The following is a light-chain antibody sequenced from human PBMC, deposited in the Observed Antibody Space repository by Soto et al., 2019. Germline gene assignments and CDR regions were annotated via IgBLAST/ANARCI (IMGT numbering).Light chain of an antibody. V-gene: IGKV3-11*01. Sequence: EIVLTQSPATLSLSPGERATLSCRASQSVGSYLAWYQHKPGQAPRLLIYDASNRATGIPARFSGSGSGTDFTLTITSLEPEDLAVYYCHQRSIWPLTFGGGTKVEIK. CDR1: QSVGSY. CDR2: DAS. CDR3: HQRSIWPLT. J-gene: IGKJ4*01.